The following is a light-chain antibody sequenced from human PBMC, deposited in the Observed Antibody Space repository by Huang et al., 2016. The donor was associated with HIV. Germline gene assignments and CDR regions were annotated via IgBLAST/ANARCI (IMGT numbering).Light chain of an antibody. CDR2: GAS. CDR1: QSVSSN. J-gene: IGKJ4*01. CDR3: QQYHNWPPLT. Sequence: EIVMTQSPATLSVSPGERATLSCRASQSVSSNLAWYQQKPGQAPRLLIYGASTRATGIPARFRGSGSETEFTLTISSLQSEDFALYYCQQYHNWPPLTFGGGTKVEIK. V-gene: IGKV3-15*01.